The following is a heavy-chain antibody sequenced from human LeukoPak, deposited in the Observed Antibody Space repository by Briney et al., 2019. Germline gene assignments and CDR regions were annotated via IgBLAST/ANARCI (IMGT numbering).Heavy chain of an antibody. CDR2: ISGSGGST. J-gene: IGHJ5*02. V-gene: IGHV3-23*01. D-gene: IGHD6-13*01. CDR1: GFTFSSYG. Sequence: GGSLRLSCAASGFTFSSYGLNWVRQAPGKGLEWVSVISGSGGSTYYADSVKGRFTISRDNSKNTLYLQMNSLRAEDTAIYYCAKSGYSSSWSNAAVYNWFDPWGQGTLVTVSS. CDR3: AKSGYSSSWSNAAVYNWFDP.